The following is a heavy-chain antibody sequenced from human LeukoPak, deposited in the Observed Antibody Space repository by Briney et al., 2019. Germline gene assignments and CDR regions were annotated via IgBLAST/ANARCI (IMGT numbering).Heavy chain of an antibody. V-gene: IGHV1-2*02. J-gene: IGHJ4*02. CDR1: GYPFTGYY. CDR3: ARLADCSSSSCRSFDY. CDR2: INPNSGCT. Sequence: ASVNVSCKASGYPFTGYYLHWVRQAPGQGLEWMGWINPNSGCTNYAQKFQGRVTMTRDTSISTAYMELSRLRSDDTAVYYCARLADCSSSSCRSFDYWGQGTLVTVSS. D-gene: IGHD2-2*01.